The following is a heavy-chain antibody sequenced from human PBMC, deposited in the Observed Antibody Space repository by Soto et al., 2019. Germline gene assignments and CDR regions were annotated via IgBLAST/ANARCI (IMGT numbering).Heavy chain of an antibody. CDR3: ARLGGYSSSWDPILFDY. CDR1: GYTFTGYY. Sequence: QVQLVQSGAEVKKPGASVKVSCKASGYTFTGYYMHWVRQAPGQGLEWMGWINPNSGGTNYAQKFQGRVTMTRDTSISTAYMELSRLRSDDTAVYYCARLGGYSSSWDPILFDYWGQGTLVTVSS. D-gene: IGHD6-13*01. J-gene: IGHJ4*02. V-gene: IGHV1-2*02. CDR2: INPNSGGT.